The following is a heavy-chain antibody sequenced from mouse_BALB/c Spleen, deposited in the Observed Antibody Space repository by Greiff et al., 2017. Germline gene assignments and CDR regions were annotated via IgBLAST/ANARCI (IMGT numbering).Heavy chain of an antibody. CDR1: GFNIKDTY. D-gene: IGHD2-4*01. J-gene: IGHJ4*01. CDR3: ARGDYDYYAMDD. V-gene: IGHV14-3*02. Sequence: EVQLQQSGAELVKPGASVKLSCTASGFNIKDTYMHWVKQRPEQGLEWIGRIDPANGNTKYDPKFQGTATITADTSSNTAYLQLSSLTSEDTAVYYCARGDYDYYAMDDGGQGTSVTVSS. CDR2: IDPANGNT.